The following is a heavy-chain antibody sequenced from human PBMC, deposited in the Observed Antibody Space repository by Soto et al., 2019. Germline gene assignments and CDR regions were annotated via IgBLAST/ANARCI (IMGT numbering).Heavy chain of an antibody. CDR3: ARHGGSKTPRLQPRINWFDP. CDR1: GGSIRSPGYY. D-gene: IGHD3-16*01. J-gene: IGHJ5*02. CDR2: IYYSGST. V-gene: IGHV4-39*01. Sequence: SETLSLTCTVSGGSIRSPGYYWGWIRQPPGKGLEWIGSIYYSGSTHYNPSLRSRVTISVDTSKNQFSLKLTSVTAADGAVYYCARHGGSKTPRLQPRINWFDPWGQGTLVTVSS.